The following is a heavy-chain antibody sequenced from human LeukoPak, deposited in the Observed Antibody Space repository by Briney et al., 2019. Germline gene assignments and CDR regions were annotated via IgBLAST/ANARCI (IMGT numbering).Heavy chain of an antibody. J-gene: IGHJ4*02. D-gene: IGHD3-22*01. Sequence: GESLKICCKGSGYSFTSYWIGWVRQMPLKGLEWMGIIYPGDSDTRYSPSFQGQVTISADKSISTAYLQWSSTKASAPAMFYCARQYSYNSSGSSLDYWAQGTLVTVSS. CDR2: IYPGDSDT. V-gene: IGHV5-51*01. CDR3: ARQYSYNSSGSSLDY. CDR1: GYSFTSYW.